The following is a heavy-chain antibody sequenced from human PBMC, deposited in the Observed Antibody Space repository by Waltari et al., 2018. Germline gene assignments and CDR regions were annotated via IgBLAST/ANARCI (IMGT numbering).Heavy chain of an antibody. CDR3: ARGPLSYAGSYYIPSIN. CDR2: INAGNGNT. D-gene: IGHD3-10*01. Sequence: QVQLVQSGAEVKKPGASVKVSCKASGYTFTSYAMHWVRPAPGQRLEWMGWINAGNGNTKYSQKFQGRVTITRDTSASTAYMELSSLRSEDTAVYYCARGPLSYAGSYYIPSINWGQGTLVTVSS. V-gene: IGHV1-3*01. CDR1: GYTFTSYA. J-gene: IGHJ4*02.